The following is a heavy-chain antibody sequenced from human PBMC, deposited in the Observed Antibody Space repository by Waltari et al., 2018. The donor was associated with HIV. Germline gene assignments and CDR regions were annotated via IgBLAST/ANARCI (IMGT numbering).Heavy chain of an antibody. Sequence: EVQLVESGGGLVKPGGSLRLSCAASGFTFSSYSMNWVRQAPGKGLEWVSSISSSSSYRYYADSVKGRFTISRDNAKNSLYLQMNSLRAEDTAVYYCARDWGGYSGYDSGWGQGTLVTVSS. D-gene: IGHD5-12*01. CDR3: ARDWGGYSGYDSG. CDR1: GFTFSSYS. CDR2: ISSSSSYR. J-gene: IGHJ4*02. V-gene: IGHV3-21*01.